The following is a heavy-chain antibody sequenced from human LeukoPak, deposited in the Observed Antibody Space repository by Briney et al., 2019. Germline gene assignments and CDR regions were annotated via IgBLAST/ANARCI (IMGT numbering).Heavy chain of an antibody. V-gene: IGHV3-9*01. Sequence: GRSLRLSCAASGFTFGDYAMHWVRQAPGKGLEWVSGINWKSNNIGYADSVKGRFTISRDNAKNSLYLQMNSLRTEETALYYCARDRAGYFYAMDVWGQGTSVTVSS. J-gene: IGHJ6*02. CDR1: GFTFGDYA. CDR2: INWKSNNI. CDR3: ARDRAGYFYAMDV. D-gene: IGHD6-13*01.